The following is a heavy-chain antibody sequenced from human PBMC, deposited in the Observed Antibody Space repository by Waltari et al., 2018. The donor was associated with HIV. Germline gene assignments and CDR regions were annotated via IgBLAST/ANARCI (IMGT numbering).Heavy chain of an antibody. Sequence: EVQLVESGGGLVQPGGSLRLSCAASGFTFSSYDMHWVRQATGKGLEWVSAIGTAGDTYYPGSVKGRFTISRENAKNSLYLQMNSLRAEDTAVYYCARRANEYYYYGMDVWGQGTTVTVS. D-gene: IGHD2-8*01. J-gene: IGHJ6*02. CDR3: ARRANEYYYYGMDV. CDR2: IGTAGDT. CDR1: GFTFSSYD. V-gene: IGHV3-13*01.